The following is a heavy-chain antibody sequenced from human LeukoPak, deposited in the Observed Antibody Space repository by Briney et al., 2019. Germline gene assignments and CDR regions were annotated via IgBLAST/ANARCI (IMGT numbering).Heavy chain of an antibody. D-gene: IGHD5-12*01. CDR2: SGSGGSK. Sequence: GGSLRLSRAGSVFIFICYGMNWVRQAAGKGLEWVSYSGSGGSKYYADSVEGRFTIARNNTKNTLYLLKDSLTTDDTAVYYCAKNRGIGYRSYYMNDCGNGTTVAVSS. J-gene: IGHJ6*03. CDR1: VFIFICYG. V-gene: IGHV3-23*01. CDR3: AKNRGIGYRSYYMND.